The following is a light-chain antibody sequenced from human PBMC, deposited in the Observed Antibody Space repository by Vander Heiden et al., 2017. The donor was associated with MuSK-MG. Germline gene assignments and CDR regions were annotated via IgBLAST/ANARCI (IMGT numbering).Light chain of an antibody. V-gene: IGLV3-1*01. CDR1: KVGDKY. CDR2: KDT. CDR3: QAWDSTTVV. J-gene: IGLJ2*01. Sequence: SYDLTQPPSVSVSPGQTASIPCSGDKVGDKYGCWYQQGPGPSPVLVIYKDTTRPSGIPERFSGSNSGNTATLTISGTQAMDEADYYCQAWDSTTVVFGGGTKLTVL.